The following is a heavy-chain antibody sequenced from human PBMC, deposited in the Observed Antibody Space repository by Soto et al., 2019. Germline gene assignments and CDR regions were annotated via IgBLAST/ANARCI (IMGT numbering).Heavy chain of an antibody. CDR2: ISGSGGST. CDR1: GFTFSSYA. J-gene: IGHJ3*02. D-gene: IGHD3-10*01. Sequence: GGSLRLSCAASGFTFSSYAMSWVRQAPGKGLEWVSAISGSGGSTYYADSVKGRFTISRDNSKNTLYLQMNSLRAEDTAVYYCAKDGPLWFGELLSQHDAFDIWGQGTMVTVS. CDR3: AKDGPLWFGELLSQHDAFDI. V-gene: IGHV3-23*01.